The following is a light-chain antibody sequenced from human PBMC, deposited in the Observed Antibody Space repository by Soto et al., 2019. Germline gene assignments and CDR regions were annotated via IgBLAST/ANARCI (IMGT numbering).Light chain of an antibody. CDR2: DAS. Sequence: EIVLPQSPATLSLSPGDSATLSCRASQSFSRSLTWYQQKPGQAPRLLIYDASTRATGIPPRFSGSGSGTDFTLTISSLEPEDFAVYYYQQRSNSFGGGTKVEIK. J-gene: IGKJ4*01. CDR1: QSFSRS. CDR3: QQRSNS. V-gene: IGKV3-11*01.